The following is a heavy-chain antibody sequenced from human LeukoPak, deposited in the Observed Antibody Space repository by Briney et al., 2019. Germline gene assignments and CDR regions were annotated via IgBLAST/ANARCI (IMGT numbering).Heavy chain of an antibody. CDR2: IYPRGST. V-gene: IGHV4-4*09. Sequence: SETLSLTCTVSGGSINNFYWTWVRQPPGKGLEWVGYIYPRGSTNYNPSLKSRVTISVDMSKNQFSLKLNSVTATDTAVYYCARLMAGKVGGPFQVWGQGTMVTVSS. CDR3: ARLMAGKVGGPFQV. CDR1: GGSINNFY. D-gene: IGHD1-26*01. J-gene: IGHJ3*01.